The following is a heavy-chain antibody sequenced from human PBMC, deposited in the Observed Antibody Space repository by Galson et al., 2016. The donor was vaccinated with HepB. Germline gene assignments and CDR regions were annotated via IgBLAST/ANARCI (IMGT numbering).Heavy chain of an antibody. CDR1: GGSISSGGYY. J-gene: IGHJ3*01. D-gene: IGHD4-17*01. Sequence: TLSLTCTVSGGSISSGGYYWNWIRQHPGKGLGWVGYIYYTGSTSYTPSLKSRVTISIDTSKNQFSLKLSSVTAADPAVYFCARARYGDFYNDAFDLWGQGTMVTVSS. CDR2: IYYTGST. V-gene: IGHV4-31*03. CDR3: ARARYGDFYNDAFDL.